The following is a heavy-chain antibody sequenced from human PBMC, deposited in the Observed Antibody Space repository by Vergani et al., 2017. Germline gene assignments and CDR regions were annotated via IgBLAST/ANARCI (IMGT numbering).Heavy chain of an antibody. V-gene: IGHV3-30*18. CDR2: ISNDGSKK. CDR3: AKAGSVTSGSLQYNFCMDV. J-gene: IGHJ6*03. Sequence: QVQLAESGGGRVQPGRSLRLSCAASGFSFSSHAIHWVLQAPGKGLEWVAVISNDGSKKYYADSVKGRFTISRDNSKNTLDLQMNSLRTQDTAVYYCAKAGSVTSGSLQYNFCMDVWGKGTTVTVS. D-gene: IGHD3-10*01. CDR1: GFSFSSHA.